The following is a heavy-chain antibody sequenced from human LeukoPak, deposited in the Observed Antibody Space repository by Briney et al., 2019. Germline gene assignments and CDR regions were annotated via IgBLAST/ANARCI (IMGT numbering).Heavy chain of an antibody. CDR2: IIPIFGTA. CDR3: VRDRMDGYLSYYFDY. Sequence: SVKVSCKASGGTFSSYAISWVRQAPGQGLEWMGGIIPIFGTANYAQKFQGRVTITADESTSTAYMELSSLRSEDTAVYYCVRDRMDGYLSYYFDYWGQGTLVTVSS. V-gene: IGHV1-69*13. CDR1: GGTFSSYA. J-gene: IGHJ4*02. D-gene: IGHD5-24*01.